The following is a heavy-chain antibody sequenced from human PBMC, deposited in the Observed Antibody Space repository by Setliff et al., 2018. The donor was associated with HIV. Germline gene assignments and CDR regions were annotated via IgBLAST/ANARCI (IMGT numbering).Heavy chain of an antibody. CDR3: VHRVVWGGLDV. V-gene: IGHV2-5*01. CDR1: FSLXXGEVX. Sequence: FSLXXGEVXXGWXRQPPGKALEWLALLYWNXXXRYSPSXKSRLTITKHTSKNXXXLTXTHMDPVDNPTYYYVHRVVWGGLDVWGQGTTVTVSS. J-gene: IGHJ6*02. CDR2: LYWNXXX. D-gene: IGHD2-8*02.